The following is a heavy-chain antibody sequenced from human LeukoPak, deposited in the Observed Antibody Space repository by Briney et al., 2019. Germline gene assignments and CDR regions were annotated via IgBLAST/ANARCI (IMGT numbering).Heavy chain of an antibody. CDR3: ARGAAVASYYYYYYMDV. CDR1: GFTFNNYA. CDR2: ISSSSSYI. V-gene: IGHV3-21*01. D-gene: IGHD6-19*01. Sequence: GGSLRLSCAASGFTFNNYAMTWVRQAPGKGLEWVSSISSSSSYIYYADSVKGRFTISRDNAKNSLYLQMNSLRAEDTAVYYCARGAAVASYYYYYYMDVWGKGTTVTVSS. J-gene: IGHJ6*03.